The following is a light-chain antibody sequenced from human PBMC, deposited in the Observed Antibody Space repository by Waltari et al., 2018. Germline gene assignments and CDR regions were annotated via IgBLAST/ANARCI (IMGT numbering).Light chain of an antibody. CDR2: DVT. Sequence: QSALTQPRSVSGSPGQSVPIPCTGTSRAVGGYDYVSWYQHHPGKAPKIMIYDVTKRPSGVPDRFSGSKSGNTGSLTISGLQAEDEADYYCCSYAGSYTVVFGGGTKLTVL. CDR1: SRAVGGYDY. J-gene: IGLJ2*01. V-gene: IGLV2-11*01. CDR3: CSYAGSYTVV.